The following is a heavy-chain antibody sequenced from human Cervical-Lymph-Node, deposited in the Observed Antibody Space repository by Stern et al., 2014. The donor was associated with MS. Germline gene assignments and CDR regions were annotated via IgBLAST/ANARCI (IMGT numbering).Heavy chain of an antibody. V-gene: IGHV1-18*01. CDR2: ISAYNAKI. D-gene: IGHD1-26*01. CDR3: ARDRGIMENTTGDY. Sequence: QVQLVQSGAEVKKPGASVKVSCKASGFTFSNFGISWVRQAPGQGLEWLGWISAYNAKIDFVQTVQGRFTMTTDTSTSPVYMEMRTLRSDDTAVYYCARDRGIMENTTGDYWGQGTLVTVSS. J-gene: IGHJ4*02. CDR1: GFTFSNFG.